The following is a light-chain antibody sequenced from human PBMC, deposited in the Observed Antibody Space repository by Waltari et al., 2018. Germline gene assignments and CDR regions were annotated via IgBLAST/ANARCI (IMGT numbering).Light chain of an antibody. J-gene: IGKJ1*01. V-gene: IGKV1-12*01. CDR1: QGISSG. Sequence: DIQMTQFPSSVSASVGDRVTITCRASQGISSGLAWYQQKPGKAPKLLIYAASSLQRGVPSRFSCSGSGTDFTLTINSLQPEDFATYYCQQSNSFPQTFGQGTKVEIK. CDR3: QQSNSFPQT. CDR2: AAS.